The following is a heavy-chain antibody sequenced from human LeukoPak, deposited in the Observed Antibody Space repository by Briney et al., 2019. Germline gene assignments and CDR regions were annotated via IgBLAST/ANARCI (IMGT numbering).Heavy chain of an antibody. Sequence: SQTLSLTCTVSGDSLTSGSRYWSWIPQPAGKGLEWIGHFYSSTRTTYNPSLESRVTISGDTAKNQFSLKLDSVTAADTAVYFCARCMSELDYGDYAYYYHMDVWGKGTTVTVSS. J-gene: IGHJ6*04. CDR3: ARCMSELDYGDYAYYYHMDV. V-gene: IGHV4-61*09. CDR1: GDSLTSGSRY. D-gene: IGHD4-17*01. CDR2: FYSSTRT.